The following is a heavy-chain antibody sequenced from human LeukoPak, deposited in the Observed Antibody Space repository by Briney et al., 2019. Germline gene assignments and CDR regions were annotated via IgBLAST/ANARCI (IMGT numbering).Heavy chain of an antibody. CDR3: ARDGVGATAAFDI. CDR1: GYTFTGYY. D-gene: IGHD1-26*01. Sequence: ASVTVSCTASGYTFTGYYMHWVRQAPGQGLEWMGRINPNSGGTNYAQKFQGRVTMTRDTSISTAYMELSRLRSDDTAVYYCARDGVGATAAFDIWGQGTMVTVSS. J-gene: IGHJ3*02. V-gene: IGHV1-2*06. CDR2: INPNSGGT.